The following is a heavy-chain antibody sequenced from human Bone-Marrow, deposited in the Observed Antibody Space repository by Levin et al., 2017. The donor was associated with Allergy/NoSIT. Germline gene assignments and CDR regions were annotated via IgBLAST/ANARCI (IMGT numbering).Heavy chain of an antibody. Sequence: PGESLKISCTGSGFIFSNFAMNWVRQAPGKGLEWVSFISGSGISPYYAESVQGRFTISRDNSKNTLYLEMSSLTVDDTGVYYCAKEALRTAAGTFDYWGQGILVTVSS. CDR1: GFIFSNFA. CDR3: AKEALRTAAGTFDY. D-gene: IGHD6-13*01. CDR2: ISGSGISP. J-gene: IGHJ4*02. V-gene: IGHV3-23*01.